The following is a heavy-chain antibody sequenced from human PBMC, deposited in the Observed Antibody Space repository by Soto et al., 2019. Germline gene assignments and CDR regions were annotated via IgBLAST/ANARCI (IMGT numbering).Heavy chain of an antibody. J-gene: IGHJ3*02. CDR1: GFTFSSYA. V-gene: IGHV3-23*01. CDR3: AKDKGSIAVAGTLHALDI. Sequence: GGSLRLSCAASGFTFSSYAMSWVRQAPGKGLEWVSAISGSGGSTYYADSVKGRFTISRDNSKNTLYLQMNSLRAEDTAGYYCAKDKGSIAVAGTLHALDIWGQGTMSPSPQ. CDR2: ISGSGGST. D-gene: IGHD6-19*01.